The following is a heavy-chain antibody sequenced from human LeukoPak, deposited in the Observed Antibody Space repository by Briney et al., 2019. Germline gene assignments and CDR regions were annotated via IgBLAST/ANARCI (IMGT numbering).Heavy chain of an antibody. J-gene: IGHJ6*03. CDR2: IRYDGSNK. CDR1: GFTFSSYG. V-gene: IGHV3-30*02. CDR3: AKIVRGSSSALYYYYYMDV. D-gene: IGHD6-6*01. Sequence: GGSLRLSCAASGFTFSSYGMHWVRQAPGKGLEWVAFIRYDGSNKYYADSVKGRFTISRDNSKNTLYLQMNSLRAEDTAVYYCAKIVRGSSSALYYYYYMDVWGKGTTVTVSS.